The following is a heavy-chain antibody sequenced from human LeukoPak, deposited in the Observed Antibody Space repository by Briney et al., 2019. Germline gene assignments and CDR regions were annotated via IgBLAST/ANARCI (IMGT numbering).Heavy chain of an antibody. CDR3: AKNGIVVVVPTNWFDP. D-gene: IGHD2-21*01. J-gene: IGHJ5*02. CDR2: ISYDGSNK. Sequence: PGGSLRLSCAASGXXFXXXGXXXXXXAXGXXLXXXXXISYDGSNKYYADSVKGRFIISRDNSKNTLYLQMNSLRAEDTAVYYCAKNGIVVVVPTNWFDPWGQGTLVTVSS. CDR1: GXXFXXXG. V-gene: IGHV3-30*18.